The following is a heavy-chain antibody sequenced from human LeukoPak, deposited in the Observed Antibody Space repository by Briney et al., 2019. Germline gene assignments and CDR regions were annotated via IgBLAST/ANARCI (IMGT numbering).Heavy chain of an antibody. Sequence: SETLSLTCAVSGGSISSSNWWSWVRQPPGKGLEWIGEIYHSGSTNYNPSLKSRVTISVDKSKNQFSLKLSSVTAADTAVYYCATQRGNYYGSGSPPGAFDIWGQGTMVTVSS. V-gene: IGHV4-4*02. J-gene: IGHJ3*02. D-gene: IGHD3-10*01. CDR1: GGSISSSNW. CDR3: ATQRGNYYGSGSPPGAFDI. CDR2: IYHSGST.